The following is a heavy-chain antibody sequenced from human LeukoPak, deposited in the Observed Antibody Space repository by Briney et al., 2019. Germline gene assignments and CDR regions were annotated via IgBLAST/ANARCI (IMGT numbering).Heavy chain of an antibody. Sequence: PGGSLRLSCAASGFTFGNAWMSWVRQAPGKGLEWVGRIKSKTDGGTTDYAAPVKGRFTISRDDSKNTLYLQMNSLKTEDTAVYYRTTGSMPYYFDYWGQGTLVTVSS. CDR1: GFTFGNAW. CDR2: IKSKTDGGTT. CDR3: TTGSMPYYFDY. D-gene: IGHD2/OR15-2a*01. V-gene: IGHV3-15*01. J-gene: IGHJ4*02.